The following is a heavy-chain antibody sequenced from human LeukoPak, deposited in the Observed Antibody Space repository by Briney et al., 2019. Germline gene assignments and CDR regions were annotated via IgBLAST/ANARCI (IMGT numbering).Heavy chain of an antibody. V-gene: IGHV3-30*02. J-gene: IGHJ4*02. CDR2: IRYDGSNK. CDR1: GFTFSSYG. CDR3: AKDGGYYDSSGYPGGDY. D-gene: IGHD3-22*01. Sequence: PGGSLRLSCAASGFTFSSYGMHWVRQAPGKGLEWVAFIRYDGSNKYYADSVKGRFTISRDNSKNTLYLQMNSLRAEDTAVSYCAKDGGYYDSSGYPGGDYWGQGTLVTVSS.